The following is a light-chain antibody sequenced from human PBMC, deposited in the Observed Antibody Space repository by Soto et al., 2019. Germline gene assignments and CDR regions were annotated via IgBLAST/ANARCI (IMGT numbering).Light chain of an antibody. V-gene: IGLV2-14*03. CDR2: DVS. CDR3: SSYTSSSTLYV. J-gene: IGLJ1*01. CDR1: SSDVGGYSY. Sequence: QSALTQPASVSGSPGQSITISCTGTSSDVGGYSYVSWYQHHPGKAPKLMIYDVSSRPSGVSNRFSGSKSGNTASLTISGLQAEDEDDYYCSSYTSSSTLYVFGTGTKLTVL.